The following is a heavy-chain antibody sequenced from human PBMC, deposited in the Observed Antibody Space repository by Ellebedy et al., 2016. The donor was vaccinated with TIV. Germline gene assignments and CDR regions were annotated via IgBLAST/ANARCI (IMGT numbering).Heavy chain of an antibody. D-gene: IGHD3-9*01. CDR1: GYSFSTYW. CDR2: IFPGDSDT. V-gene: IGHV5-51*01. J-gene: IGHJ4*02. CDR3: ARGTTGYYGPLRTFDH. Sequence: GESLKISCQGSGYSFSTYWIAWVRQMPGKGLEWMGTIFPGDSDTRYSPSFQGQATISADNSITTAYLQWSSLKASDTAMYYCARGTTGYYGPLRTFDHWGQGTLVTVSS.